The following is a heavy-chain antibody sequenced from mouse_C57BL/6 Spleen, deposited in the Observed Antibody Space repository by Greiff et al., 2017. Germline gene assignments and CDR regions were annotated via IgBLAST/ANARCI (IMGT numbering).Heavy chain of an antibody. CDR2: INPSSGYT. D-gene: IGHD2-5*01. Sequence: VQLQQSGAELARPGASVKMSCKASGYTFTSYTMHWVKQRPGQGLEWIGYINPSSGYTKYNQKFKDKATLTADKSSSTAYMQLSSLTSEDSAVYYCARSGLYSNEGFDYWGQGTTLTVSS. CDR3: ARSGLYSNEGFDY. V-gene: IGHV1-4*01. CDR1: GYTFTSYT. J-gene: IGHJ2*01.